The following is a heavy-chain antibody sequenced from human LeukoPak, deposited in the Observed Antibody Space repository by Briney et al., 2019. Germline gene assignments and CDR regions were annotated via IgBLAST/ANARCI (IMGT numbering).Heavy chain of an antibody. J-gene: IGHJ5*02. V-gene: IGHV3-33*01. CDR2: IWANGITK. CDR1: GFTFSGHG. D-gene: IGHD2/OR15-2a*01. CDR3: ARDASFYADDH. Sequence: GGSLRLSCVASGFTFSGHGMHWVRQAPGKGLEWVAVIWANGITKHYADSVKGRFTISRDNSRSTLYLQMTSLTAEDTAIYYCARDASFYADDHWGQGTQVTVSS.